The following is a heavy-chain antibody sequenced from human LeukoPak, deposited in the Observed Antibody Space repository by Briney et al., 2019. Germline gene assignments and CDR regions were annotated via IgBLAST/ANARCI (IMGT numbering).Heavy chain of an antibody. CDR2: IGPTGSDR. V-gene: IGHV3-21*06. Sequence: GGSLRLSCEASGFSFGGYGMNWVRQAPGKGLEWVASIGPTGSDRYHADSIKGRFTISRDNANNFLYLQMNSLRAEDTAVYYCATETNGRHYDYWGQGTLLTVSS. CDR3: ATETNGRHYDY. J-gene: IGHJ4*02. D-gene: IGHD1-14*01. CDR1: GFSFGGYG.